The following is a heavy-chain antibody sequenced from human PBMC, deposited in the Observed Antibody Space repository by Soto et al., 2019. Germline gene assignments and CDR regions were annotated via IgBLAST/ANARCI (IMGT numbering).Heavy chain of an antibody. J-gene: IGHJ4*02. D-gene: IGHD6-13*01. CDR2: IWYDGSNK. Sequence: QVQLVESGGGVVQPGRSLRLSCAASGFTFSSYGMHWVRQAPGKGLEWVAVIWYDGSNKYYADSVKGRFTISRDNSKNTLYLQMNSRRAEDTAVYYCARDLGGYSSSWYLTHWGQGTLVTVSS. CDR3: ARDLGGYSSSWYLTH. V-gene: IGHV3-33*01. CDR1: GFTFSSYG.